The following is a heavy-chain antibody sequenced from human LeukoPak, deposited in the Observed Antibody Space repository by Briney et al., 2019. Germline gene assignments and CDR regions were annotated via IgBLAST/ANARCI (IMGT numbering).Heavy chain of an antibody. D-gene: IGHD3-3*01. CDR1: GDSISTTSW. CDR2: INHSGSTS. CDR3: AREALFGVAAKAFDY. V-gene: IGHV4-4*02. Sequence: PSETLSLTCAVSGDSISTTSWWSWVRQTPGKGLEWIGEINHSGSTSNHNPSLKSRVTMSVDTSKNQFSLKLSSVTAADTAVYYCAREALFGVAAKAFDYWGQGTLVTVSS. J-gene: IGHJ4*02.